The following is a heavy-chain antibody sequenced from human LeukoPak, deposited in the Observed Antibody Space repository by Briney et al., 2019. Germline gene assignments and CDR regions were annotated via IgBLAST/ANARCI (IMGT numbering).Heavy chain of an antibody. J-gene: IGHJ4*02. CDR2: IYWNDDE. CDR1: GFSLSTCGVG. CDR3: AHEGYYQGYFDY. Sequence: SGPTLVKPTQTLTLTCTFSGFSLSTCGVGVGWIRQPPGKALEWLALIYWNDDERYSPSLKSRLTITKDTSKNQVVLTMTNMDPVDTATYYCAHEGYYQGYFDYWGQGTLVTVSS. V-gene: IGHV2-5*01. D-gene: IGHD3-22*01.